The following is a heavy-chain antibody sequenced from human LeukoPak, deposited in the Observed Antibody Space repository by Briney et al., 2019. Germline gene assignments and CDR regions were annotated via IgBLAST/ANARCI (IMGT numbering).Heavy chain of an antibody. V-gene: IGHV4-4*07. D-gene: IGHD6-13*01. J-gene: IGHJ4*02. CDR3: ARREGIIASADFFDY. CDR1: GGSISSYY. Sequence: PSETLSLTCTVSGGSISSYYWSWIRPPAGKGLEWIGRIYTSGSTYYNPSLKSRVTISVDTSKNLFSLKLSSVTAADTAVYYCARREGIIASADFFDYWGQGTLVTVSS. CDR2: IYTSGST.